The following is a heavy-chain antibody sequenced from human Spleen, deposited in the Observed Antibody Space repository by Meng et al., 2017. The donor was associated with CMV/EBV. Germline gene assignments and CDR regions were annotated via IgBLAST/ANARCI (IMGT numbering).Heavy chain of an antibody. D-gene: IGHD3-3*01. Sequence: SCAASGFTFDDYAMHWVRQAPGKGLEWVSGISWNSGSIGYADSVKGRFTISRDNAKNSLYLQMNSLRAEDTALYYCAKAYLLYDFWSGGFDYWGQGTLVTVSS. CDR2: ISWNSGSI. J-gene: IGHJ4*02. V-gene: IGHV3-9*01. CDR1: GFTFDDYA. CDR3: AKAYLLYDFWSGGFDY.